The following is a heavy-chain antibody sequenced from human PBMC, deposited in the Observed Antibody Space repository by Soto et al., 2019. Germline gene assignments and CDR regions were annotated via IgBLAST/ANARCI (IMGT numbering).Heavy chain of an antibody. D-gene: IGHD3-22*01. CDR2: INWNGGST. V-gene: IGHV3-20*04. J-gene: IGHJ4*02. Sequence: PGGSLRLSCAASGFTFDDYGMSWVRQVPGKGLEWVSGINWNGGSTDYVDSVKGRFTISRDNAKNSLYLQMNSLRAEDTALYYCARVPFPDSSGSMVYYDYWGQGTLVTVSS. CDR3: ARVPFPDSSGSMVYYDY. CDR1: GFTFDDYG.